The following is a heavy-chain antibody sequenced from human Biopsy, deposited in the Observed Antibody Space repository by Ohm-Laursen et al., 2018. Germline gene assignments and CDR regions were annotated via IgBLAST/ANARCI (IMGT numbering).Heavy chain of an antibody. CDR3: AGAGRYCSGGGCYSWFDS. Sequence: SLRLSCAASEFTFSSYGMHWVRQAPGKGLEWVGRIRDKANSYTTDYAASVKGRFTISRDDSKNSLYLQMNSLKTEDTALYYCAGAGRYCSGGGCYSWFDSWGQGTLVTVSS. D-gene: IGHD2-15*01. CDR1: EFTFSSYG. V-gene: IGHV3-72*01. J-gene: IGHJ5*01. CDR2: IRDKANSYTT.